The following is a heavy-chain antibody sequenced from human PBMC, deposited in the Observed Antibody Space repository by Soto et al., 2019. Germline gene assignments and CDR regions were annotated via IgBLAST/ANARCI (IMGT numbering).Heavy chain of an antibody. V-gene: IGHV4-30-2*01. Sequence: SETLSLTCTVSGGSITIGGYCWSWIRQPPGQGLEWIGYICHSGNTYYNPSLKSRVTTSLDRSKNQFSLNLSSVTTADTAVYYCARVWFGESSWFDPWGQGTLVTVSS. J-gene: IGHJ5*02. CDR1: GGSITIGGYC. CDR2: ICHSGNT. D-gene: IGHD3-10*01. CDR3: ARVWFGESSWFDP.